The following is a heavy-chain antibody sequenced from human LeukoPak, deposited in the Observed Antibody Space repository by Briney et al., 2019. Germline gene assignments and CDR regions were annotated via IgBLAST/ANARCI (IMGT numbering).Heavy chain of an antibody. V-gene: IGHV1-46*01. CDR2: INPSGGSA. CDR1: GYTFTSYY. CDR3: ARVIAVAQGDWFDP. D-gene: IGHD6-19*01. J-gene: IGHJ5*02. Sequence: ASVKVSCKASGYTFTSYYMHWVRQAPGQGLEWMAIINPSGGSATYAQKFQGRVTMTRDTSISTAYMELSRLRSDDTAVYYCARVIAVAQGDWFDPWGQGTLVTVSS.